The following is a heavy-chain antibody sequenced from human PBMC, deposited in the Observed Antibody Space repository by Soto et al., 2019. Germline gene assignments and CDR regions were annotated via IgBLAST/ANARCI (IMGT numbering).Heavy chain of an antibody. CDR2: ISAYNGNT. CDR1: GYTFTSYG. Sequence: ASVMVSCKASGYTFTSYGISWVRQAPGQGLEWMGWISAYNGNTNYAQKLQGRVTMTTDTSTSTAYMELRSLRSDDTAVYYCARDTGAIAAAPWSHWGQGTLVTVSS. D-gene: IGHD6-13*01. CDR3: ARDTGAIAAAPWSH. V-gene: IGHV1-18*01. J-gene: IGHJ4*02.